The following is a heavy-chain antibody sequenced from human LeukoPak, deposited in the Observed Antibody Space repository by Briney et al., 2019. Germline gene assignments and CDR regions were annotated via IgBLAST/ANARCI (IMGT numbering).Heavy chain of an antibody. Sequence: GGSLRLSCAASGFTFSTSAMNWVRQAPGKGLEWVSSINNVRSHIYYADSVRGRFTISRDNANNVLYLQMNSLRAEDTAVYYCARGRWLTRRPSDAFDLWGQGTMVIVSS. D-gene: IGHD5-12*01. CDR2: INNVRSHI. CDR3: ARGRWLTRRPSDAFDL. CDR1: GFTFSTSA. V-gene: IGHV3-21*06. J-gene: IGHJ3*01.